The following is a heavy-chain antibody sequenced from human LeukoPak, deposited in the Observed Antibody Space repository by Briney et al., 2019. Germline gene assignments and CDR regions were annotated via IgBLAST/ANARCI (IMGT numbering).Heavy chain of an antibody. CDR3: AREGAYYYDSSGPDY. CDR1: GFTFSSYS. V-gene: IGHV3-21*01. J-gene: IGHJ4*02. D-gene: IGHD3-22*01. Sequence: GGSLRLSCAASGFTFSSYSMNWVRQAPGKGLEWVSSISSSSSYIYYADSVKGRFTISRDNAKNSLYLQMNSLRAEDAAVYYCAREGAYYYDSSGPDYWGQGTLVTVSS. CDR2: ISSSSSYI.